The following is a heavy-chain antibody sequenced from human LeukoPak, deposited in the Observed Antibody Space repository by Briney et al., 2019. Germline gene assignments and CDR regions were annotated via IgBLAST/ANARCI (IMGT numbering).Heavy chain of an antibody. CDR2: IRGSGDPA. Sequence: GGSLRLSCVASGFPFSAYAMSWVRRAPNKGLEWVSGIRGSGDPAYYAESVKGRFTIQRDNSKNTLYLNMNSLRAEDTALYYCAKDLSSGTGRGFDYWGQGTLVSVSS. CDR1: GFPFSAYA. D-gene: IGHD3/OR15-3a*01. J-gene: IGHJ4*02. V-gene: IGHV3-23*01. CDR3: AKDLSSGTGRGFDY.